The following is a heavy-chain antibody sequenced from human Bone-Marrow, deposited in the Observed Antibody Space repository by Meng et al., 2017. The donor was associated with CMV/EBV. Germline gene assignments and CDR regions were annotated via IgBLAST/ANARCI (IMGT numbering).Heavy chain of an antibody. CDR3: ARYNSPSDAFDI. V-gene: IGHV4-34*01. Sequence: SETLSLTCGVYGGSFSGYYWSWIRQPPGKGLEWIGEIDHSGSTNYNPSLKSRVTISVDTSKNQFSLKLTSMTAADTAVYYCARYNSPSDAFDIWGQGTMVTVSS. D-gene: IGHD1-14*01. CDR1: GGSFSGYY. J-gene: IGHJ3*02. CDR2: IDHSGST.